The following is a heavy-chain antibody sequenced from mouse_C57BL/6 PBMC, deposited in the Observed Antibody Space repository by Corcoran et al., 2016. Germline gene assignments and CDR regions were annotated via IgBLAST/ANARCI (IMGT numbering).Heavy chain of an antibody. J-gene: IGHJ4*01. V-gene: IGHV1-26*01. CDR2: INPNNGGT. Sequence: EVQLQQSGPELVKPGASVKISCKTYGYTFTDYYMNGVKQSHGKSLEWIGDINPNNGGTSYNQKIKGKATLTVDKSSSTAYMELLSLTSEDSAVYYCARHGYYAMDYWGQGTSVTVSS. CDR3: ARHGYYAMDY. CDR1: GYTFTDYY.